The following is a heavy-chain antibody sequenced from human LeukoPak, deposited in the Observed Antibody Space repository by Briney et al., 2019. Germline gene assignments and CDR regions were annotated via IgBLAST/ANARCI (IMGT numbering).Heavy chain of an antibody. Sequence: ASVKVSCKASGYTFTSSGISWVRQAPGQGLEWMGWISGYNGHTNYVQKLQGRVTMTTDTSTSTAYMELRSLRSDDTAVYYCARDAYGSASDYWGQGTLVTVSS. V-gene: IGHV1-18*01. CDR3: ARDAYGSASDY. CDR1: GYTFTSSG. CDR2: ISGYNGHT. J-gene: IGHJ4*02. D-gene: IGHD3-16*01.